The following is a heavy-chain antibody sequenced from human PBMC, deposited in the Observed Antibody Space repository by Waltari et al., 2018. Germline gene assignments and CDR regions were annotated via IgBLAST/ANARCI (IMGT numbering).Heavy chain of an antibody. J-gene: IGHJ6*02. Sequence: QVQLQESGPGLVKPSQTLSLTCTVSGGSISSGSYYWSWIRQPAGKGLEWIGRIDTSGSTNYNPSLKSRVTISVDTSKNQFSLKLSSVTAADTAVYYCARQWVGVNWEVYYYYGMDVWGQGTTVTVSS. CDR1: GGSISSGSYY. V-gene: IGHV4-61*02. CDR2: IDTSGST. CDR3: ARQWVGVNWEVYYYYGMDV. D-gene: IGHD7-27*01.